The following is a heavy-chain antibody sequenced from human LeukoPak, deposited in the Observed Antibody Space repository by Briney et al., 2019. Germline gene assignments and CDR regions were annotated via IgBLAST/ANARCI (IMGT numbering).Heavy chain of an antibody. CDR3: ARDGAYSSSWGSTFDY. V-gene: IGHV3-30*03. CDR1: GFTFSSYG. Sequence: GGSLRLSCAASGFTFSSYGMHWVRQAPGKGLEWVAVISYDGSNKYYADSVKGRFTISRDNSKNTLYLQMNSLRAEDTAVYYCARDGAYSSSWGSTFDYWGQGTLVTVSS. D-gene: IGHD6-13*01. J-gene: IGHJ4*02. CDR2: ISYDGSNK.